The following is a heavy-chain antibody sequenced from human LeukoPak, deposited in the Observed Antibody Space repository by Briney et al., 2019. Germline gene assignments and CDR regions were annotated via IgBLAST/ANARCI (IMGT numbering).Heavy chain of an antibody. CDR2: ISAYNGNT. CDR3: ARVGQESIFGVVIIREIDY. V-gene: IGHV1-18*01. CDR1: GYTFTSYG. Sequence: GASVTVSCTASGYTFTSYGISWVRQAPGQGLEWMGWISAYNGNTNYAQKLQGRVTMTTDTSTSTAYMELRSLRSDDTAVYYCARVGQESIFGVVIIREIDYWGQGTLVTVSS. D-gene: IGHD3-3*01. J-gene: IGHJ4*02.